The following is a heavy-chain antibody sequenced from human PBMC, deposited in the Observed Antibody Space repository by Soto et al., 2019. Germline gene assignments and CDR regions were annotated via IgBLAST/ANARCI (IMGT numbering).Heavy chain of an antibody. V-gene: IGHV1-69*06. CDR1: GGTFSTYG. J-gene: IGHJ6*02. CDR2: IIPLFGTA. CDR3: ARDQGEHIVVFESNDSYGMDV. D-gene: IGHD2-15*01. Sequence: QVQLVQSGAEVKKPGSSVKVSCKASGGTFSTYGLNWVRQAPGQGLEWMGGIIPLFGTANYAQKFQGRVTIPADKSTSTAYMELSSLRSEDTAMYYCARDQGEHIVVFESNDSYGMDVWGQGTTVTVSS.